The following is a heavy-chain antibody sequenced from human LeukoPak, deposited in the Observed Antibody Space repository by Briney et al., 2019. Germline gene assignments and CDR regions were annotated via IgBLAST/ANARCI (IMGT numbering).Heavy chain of an antibody. V-gene: IGHV1-2*06. J-gene: IGHJ3*02. CDR1: GYTLTGYY. Sequence: RASVKVSCKASGYTLTGYYMHWVRQAPGQGLEWMGRINPNSGGTNYAQKFQGRVTMTRDTSISTAYMELSRLRSDDTAVYYCARVHYYYGSGSHTFDIWGQGTMVTVSS. D-gene: IGHD3-10*01. CDR2: INPNSGGT. CDR3: ARVHYYYGSGSHTFDI.